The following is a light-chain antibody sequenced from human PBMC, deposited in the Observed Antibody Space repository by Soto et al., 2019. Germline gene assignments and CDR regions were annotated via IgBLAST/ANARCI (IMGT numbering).Light chain of an antibody. Sequence: EIVMTQSPATLSVSPGERATLSCRASQSVSSNLAWYQQKPGQAPRLLIYGASTRATGIPARFSGSGSGTELTLTISRLQSEDFAVYCCQQYNNWPITFGQGTRLEMK. CDR2: GAS. J-gene: IGKJ5*01. CDR1: QSVSSN. CDR3: QQYNNWPIT. V-gene: IGKV3-15*01.